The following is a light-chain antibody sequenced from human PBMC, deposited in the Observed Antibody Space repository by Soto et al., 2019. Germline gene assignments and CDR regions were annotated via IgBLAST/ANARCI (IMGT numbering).Light chain of an antibody. CDR3: SSYTSSSTLEV. CDR1: SSDVGGYNY. Sequence: QSALTQPASVSGSHGQSITISCTGTSSDVGGYNYVSWYQQHPGKAPKLMIYDVSNRPSGVSNRFSGSKSGNTASLTISGLQAEDEADYYCSSYTSSSTLEVFGTGTNLTVL. CDR2: DVS. J-gene: IGLJ1*01. V-gene: IGLV2-14*01.